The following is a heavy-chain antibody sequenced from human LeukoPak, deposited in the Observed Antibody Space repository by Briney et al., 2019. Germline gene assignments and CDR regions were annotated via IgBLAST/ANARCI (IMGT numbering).Heavy chain of an antibody. CDR2: FSGSGGST. D-gene: IGHD5-18*01. J-gene: IGHJ4*02. CDR1: GFTFSTYA. Sequence: PGGSLRLSCAASGFTFSTYAMSWVRQAPGKGLEWVSSFSGSGGSTYYADSVKGRFTISRDNSKNALYLQMNSLRAEDTAVYYCAKDLGMQVWFPLWGQGTLVTVPS. V-gene: IGHV3-23*01. CDR3: AKDLGMQVWFPL.